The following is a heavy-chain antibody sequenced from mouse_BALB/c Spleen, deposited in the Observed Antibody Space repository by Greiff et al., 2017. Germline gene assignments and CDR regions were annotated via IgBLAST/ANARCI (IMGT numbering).Heavy chain of an antibody. CDR2: ISSGSSTI. CDR3: ARSRYDYDVFAY. J-gene: IGHJ3*01. V-gene: IGHV5-17*02. D-gene: IGHD2-4*01. CDR1: GFTFSSFG. Sequence: EVQVVESGGGLVQPGGSRKLSCAASGFTFSSFGMHWVRQAPEKGLEWVAYISSGSSTIYYADTVKGRFTISRDNPKNTLFLQMTSLRSEDTAMYYCARSRYDYDVFAYWGQGTLVTVSA.